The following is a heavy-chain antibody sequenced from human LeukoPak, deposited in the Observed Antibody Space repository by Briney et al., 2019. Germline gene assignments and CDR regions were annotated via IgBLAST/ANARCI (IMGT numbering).Heavy chain of an antibody. CDR3: ARGLFLSGYLDAFDI. CDR2: ISGTDGST. Sequence: GGSLRLSCAASGFTFYSYAMNWVRQAPGKGLEWVSTISGTDGSTYYADSVKGRFTISRDNSKNTLYLQMNSLRVEDTAVYYCARGLFLSGYLDAFDIWGQGTVVTVSS. V-gene: IGHV3-23*01. D-gene: IGHD3-22*01. J-gene: IGHJ3*02. CDR1: GFTFYSYA.